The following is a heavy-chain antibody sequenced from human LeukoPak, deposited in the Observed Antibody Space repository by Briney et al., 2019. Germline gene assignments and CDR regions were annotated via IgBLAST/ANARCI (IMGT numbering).Heavy chain of an antibody. CDR1: GGTFSSYA. V-gene: IGHV1-69*05. D-gene: IGHD4-23*01. J-gene: IGHJ1*01. Sequence: SVKVSCKASGGTFSSYAISWVRQAPGQGLEWMGRIIPIFGTANYAQKFQGRVTVTTDESTSTAYMELSSLRSEDTAVCYCARELGGNGFQHWGRGTLVTVSS. CDR2: IIPIFGTA. CDR3: ARELGGNGFQH.